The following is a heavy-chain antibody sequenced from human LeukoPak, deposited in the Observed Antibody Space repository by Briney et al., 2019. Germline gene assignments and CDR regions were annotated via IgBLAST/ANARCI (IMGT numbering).Heavy chain of an antibody. V-gene: IGHV4-38-2*02. CDR2: IYHSGST. CDR3: AKHIAVARNYFDY. D-gene: IGHD6-19*01. CDR1: GYSISSGYY. Sequence: SETLSLTCTVSGYSISSGYYWGWIRQPPGKGLEWIGSIYHSGSTYYNPSLKSRVTISVDTSKNQFSLKLSSVTAADTAVYYCAKHIAVARNYFDYWGQGTLVTVSS. J-gene: IGHJ4*02.